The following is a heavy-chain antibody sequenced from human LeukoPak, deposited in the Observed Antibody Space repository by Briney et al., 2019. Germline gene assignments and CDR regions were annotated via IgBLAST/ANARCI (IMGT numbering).Heavy chain of an antibody. J-gene: IGHJ5*02. V-gene: IGHV1-18*01. D-gene: IGHD4-17*01. CDR2: ISPYIADT. CDR1: GYTFSDYS. Sequence: GASVKVSCKASGYTFSDYSITWVRQAPGQGLEWMGWISPYIADTNYAQNFQGRVTMTTDRSTRTAYMELRNLRSDDTAVYYCARVTTVTRSPWSWGPKKIGQEVNWFDPWGQGTLITVS. CDR3: ARVTTVTRSPWSWGPKKIGQEVNWFDP.